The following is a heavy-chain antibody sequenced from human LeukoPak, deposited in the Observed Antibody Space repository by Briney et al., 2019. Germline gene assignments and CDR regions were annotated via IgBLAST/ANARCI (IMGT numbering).Heavy chain of an antibody. J-gene: IGHJ3*02. CDR1: GDTFTNYG. Sequence: VASVKVSCKASGDTFTNYGISWARQAPGQGLEWMGWISAYNGNTNYAQKLQGRVTVTTDTSTSTAYMELRSLRSDDTAVYYCARDGDYDRSGAWRGDAFDIWGQGTMVTVSS. CDR3: ARDGDYDRSGAWRGDAFDI. V-gene: IGHV1-18*01. CDR2: ISAYNGNT. D-gene: IGHD3-22*01.